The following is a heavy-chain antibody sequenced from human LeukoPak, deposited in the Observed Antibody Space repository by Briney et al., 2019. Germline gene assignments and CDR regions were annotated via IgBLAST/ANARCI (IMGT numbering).Heavy chain of an antibody. CDR3: ARHRRANWFDP. CDR1: GGSFSGYC. V-gene: IGHV4-34*01. Sequence: SETLSLTCAVYGGSFSGYCWSWIRQPPGKGLEWIGEINHSGSTNYNPSLKSRVTISVDTPKNQFSLKLSSVTAADTAVYYCARHRRANWFDPWGQGTLVTVSS. CDR2: INHSGST. J-gene: IGHJ5*02.